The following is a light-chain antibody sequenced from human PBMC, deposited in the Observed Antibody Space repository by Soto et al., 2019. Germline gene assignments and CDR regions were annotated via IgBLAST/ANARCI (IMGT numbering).Light chain of an antibody. CDR2: AAS. Sequence: DIQLTQSPSFLSASVGDRVTITCRASQGMSSFLAWYQHKPGKAPNLLIYAASTLQSGVPSRFSGSGSGTEFTLTIISLQPEDFGTYYCQQLNSYPLTFGGGTQVEIK. V-gene: IGKV1-9*01. CDR1: QGMSSF. CDR3: QQLNSYPLT. J-gene: IGKJ4*01.